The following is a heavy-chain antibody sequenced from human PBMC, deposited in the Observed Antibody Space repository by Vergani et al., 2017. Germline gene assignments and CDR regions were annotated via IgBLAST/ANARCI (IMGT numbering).Heavy chain of an antibody. CDR2: ISSSSSYI. V-gene: IGHV3-21*01. Sequence: EVQLVESGGGLVKPGGSLRLSCAASGFTFSSYSMNWVRQAPGKGLEWVSSISSSSSYIYYADSVKGRFTISRDNAKNSLYLQMNSLRAEDTAVYYCARVRWEQLNWFDPWGQGTLVTVSS. CDR1: GFTFSSYS. J-gene: IGHJ5*02. CDR3: ARVRWEQLNWFDP. D-gene: IGHD1/OR15-1a*01.